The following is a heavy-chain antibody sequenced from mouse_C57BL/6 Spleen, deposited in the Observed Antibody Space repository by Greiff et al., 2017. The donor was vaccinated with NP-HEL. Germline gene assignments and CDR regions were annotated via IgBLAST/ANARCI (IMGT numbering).Heavy chain of an antibody. CDR1: GYTFTSYW. Sequence: QVQLQQPGAELVKPGASVKLSCKASGYTFTSYWMHWVKQRPGQGLEWIGMIHPNSGRTNYNEKFKSKATLTVDKSSSTAYMQLSSLTSEYSAFYYCARGYYGGGRDMDYWGQGTSVTVSS. V-gene: IGHV1-64*01. CDR3: ARGYYGGGRDMDY. D-gene: IGHD1-1*01. CDR2: IHPNSGRT. J-gene: IGHJ4*01.